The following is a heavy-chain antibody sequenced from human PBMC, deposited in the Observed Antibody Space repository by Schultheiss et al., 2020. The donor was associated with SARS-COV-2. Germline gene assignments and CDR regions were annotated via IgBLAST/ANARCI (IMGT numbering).Heavy chain of an antibody. CDR1: GFTFSDYY. CDR2: ISSSGSTI. V-gene: IGHV3-11*01. J-gene: IGHJ4*02. CDR3: AKEDYATGTGNDY. D-gene: IGHD1-14*01. Sequence: GESLKISCAASGFTFSDYYMSWIRQAPGKGLEWVSYISSSGSTIYYADSVKGRFTISRDNAKNSLYLQMNSLRAEDTARYYCAKEDYATGTGNDYWGQGTLVTVSS.